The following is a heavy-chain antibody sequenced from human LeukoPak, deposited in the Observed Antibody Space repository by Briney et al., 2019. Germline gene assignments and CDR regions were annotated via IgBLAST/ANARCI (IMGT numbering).Heavy chain of an antibody. Sequence: GGSLRLSCAVSGITLSNYGMSWVRQAPGKGLEWVAGISGRGGSTHYADSVKGRFTISRDNRKNTLYLQLNSLRAEDTAVYFCAKRGVVIRVILVGFHKEAYYFDSWGQGALVTVSS. J-gene: IGHJ4*02. V-gene: IGHV3-23*01. D-gene: IGHD3-10*01. CDR3: AKRGVVIRVILVGFHKEAYYFDS. CDR1: GITLSNYG. CDR2: ISGRGGST.